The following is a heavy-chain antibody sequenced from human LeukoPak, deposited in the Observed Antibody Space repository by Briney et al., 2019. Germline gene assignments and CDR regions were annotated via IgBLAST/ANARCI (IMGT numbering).Heavy chain of an antibody. Sequence: GGSLRLSCAASGFTFSSYSMNWVRQAPGKGLEWVSSISSSSSYIYYADSVKGRFTISRDNAKNSLYLQMNSLRAEDTAVYYCAKVGRRSSGWYYFDYWGQGTLVTVSS. J-gene: IGHJ4*02. D-gene: IGHD6-19*01. CDR1: GFTFSSYS. V-gene: IGHV3-21*01. CDR3: AKVGRRSSGWYYFDY. CDR2: ISSSSSYI.